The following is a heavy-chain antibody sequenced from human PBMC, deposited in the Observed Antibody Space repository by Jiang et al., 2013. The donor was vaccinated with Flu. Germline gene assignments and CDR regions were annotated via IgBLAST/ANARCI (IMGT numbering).Heavy chain of an antibody. CDR2: DK. D-gene: IGHD1-7*01. CDR3: AHRLEAWDYWDAFDI. J-gene: IGHJ3*02. V-gene: IGHV2-5*01. Sequence: DKRYSPSLKSRLTITKDTSKNQVVLTMTNMDPVDTATYYCAHRLEAWDYWDAFDIWGQGTMVTVSS.